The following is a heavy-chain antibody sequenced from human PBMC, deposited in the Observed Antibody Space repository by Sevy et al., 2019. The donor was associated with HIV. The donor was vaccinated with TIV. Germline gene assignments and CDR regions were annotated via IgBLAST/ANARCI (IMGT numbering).Heavy chain of an antibody. CDR1: GYSFTSYG. J-gene: IGHJ1*01. CDR2: ISTLNT. Sequence: APVKVSCKASGYSFTSYGITWVRQAPGQGLEWMGWISTLNTNYAQKLQGRVTLTTDTSTSTVYMELRSLRSDDTAVYYCARAPSGSQGPGQYFQHWGQGTLVTVSS. V-gene: IGHV1-18*01. D-gene: IGHD1-26*01. CDR3: ARAPSGSQGPGQYFQH.